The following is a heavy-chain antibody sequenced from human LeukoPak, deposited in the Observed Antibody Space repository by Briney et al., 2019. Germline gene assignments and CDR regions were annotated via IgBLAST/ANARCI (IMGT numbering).Heavy chain of an antibody. CDR2: IIPIFGTA. CDR1: GGTFSSYA. J-gene: IGHJ4*02. V-gene: IGHV1-69*05. Sequence: GASVKVSCKASGGTFSSYAISWVRQAPGQGLEWMGGIIPIFGTANYAQKLQGRVTITTDESASTAYVELSSLRSEDTAVYYCARGKSISGSYNYWGQGTLVTVSS. D-gene: IGHD1-26*01. CDR3: ARGKSISGSYNY.